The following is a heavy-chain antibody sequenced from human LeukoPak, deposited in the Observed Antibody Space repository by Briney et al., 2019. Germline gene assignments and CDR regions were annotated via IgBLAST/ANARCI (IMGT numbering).Heavy chain of an antibody. V-gene: IGHV3-48*01. CDR2: ISSSSSTI. D-gene: IGHD6-13*01. CDR1: GFTFSSYE. Sequence: PGGSLRLSCAASGFTFSSYEMNWVRQAPGKGLEWVSYISSSSSTIYYADSVKGRFTISRDNAKNSLYLQMNSLRAEDTAVYYCAGAASSWYEGDAFDIWGQGTMVTVSS. J-gene: IGHJ3*02. CDR3: AGAASSWYEGDAFDI.